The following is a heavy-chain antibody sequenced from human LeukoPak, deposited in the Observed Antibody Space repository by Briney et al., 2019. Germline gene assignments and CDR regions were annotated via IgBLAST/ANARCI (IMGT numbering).Heavy chain of an antibody. CDR2: ISGSGDST. J-gene: IGHJ4*02. Sequence: GGSLRLSCAASGFTFSSYAMSWVRQAPGKGLEWVSVISGSGDSTYYTDSVKGRFTISRDNYKNTMYLQMNRLRVEDTAMYYCARAPAGYSRSPLFDYWGRGTLISVSS. D-gene: IGHD6-13*01. CDR3: ARAPAGYSRSPLFDY. CDR1: GFTFSSYA. V-gene: IGHV3-23*01.